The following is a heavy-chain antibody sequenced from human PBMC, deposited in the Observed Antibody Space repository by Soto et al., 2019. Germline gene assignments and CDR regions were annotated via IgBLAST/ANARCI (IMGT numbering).Heavy chain of an antibody. CDR2: IYPGDSDT. D-gene: IGHD2-2*02. CDR1: GYSFTSYW. V-gene: IGHV5-51*01. Sequence: GESLKISCKGSGYSFTSYWIGWVRQMPGKGLKWMGIIYPGDSDTRYSPSFQGQVTISADKSISTAYLQWSSPKASDTAMYYCARLSGCSSTSCYTHMDVWGQGTTVTVSS. CDR3: ARLSGCSSTSCYTHMDV. J-gene: IGHJ6*02.